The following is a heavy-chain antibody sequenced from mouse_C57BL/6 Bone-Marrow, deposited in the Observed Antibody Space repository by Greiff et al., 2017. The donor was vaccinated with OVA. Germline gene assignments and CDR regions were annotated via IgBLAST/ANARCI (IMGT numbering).Heavy chain of an antibody. J-gene: IGHJ3*01. V-gene: IGHV1-82*01. D-gene: IGHD4-1*01. CDR3: ARSAGTRFAY. Sequence: QVQLKQSGPELVKPGASVKISCKASGYAFSSSWMNWVKQRPGKGLEWIGRIYPGDGDTNYNGKFKGKATLTADKSSSTAYMQLSSLTSEDSAVYFCARSAGTRFAYWGQGTLVTVSA. CDR1: GYAFSSSW. CDR2: IYPGDGDT.